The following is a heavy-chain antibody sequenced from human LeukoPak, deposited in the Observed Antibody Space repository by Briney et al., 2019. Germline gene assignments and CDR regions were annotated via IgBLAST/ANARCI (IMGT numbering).Heavy chain of an antibody. V-gene: IGHV3-11*01. D-gene: IGHD6-13*01. CDR3: AREHPSWIAAAGTSH. CDR2: ISSSGSTI. CDR1: GFTFSDYY. J-gene: IGHJ4*02. Sequence: PGGSLRLSCAASGFTFSDYYMSWIRQAPGKGLEWVSYISSSGSTIYYADSVKGRFTISRDNAKNSLYLQMNSLRAEDTAVYYCAREHPSWIAAAGTSHWGQGTLVTVSS.